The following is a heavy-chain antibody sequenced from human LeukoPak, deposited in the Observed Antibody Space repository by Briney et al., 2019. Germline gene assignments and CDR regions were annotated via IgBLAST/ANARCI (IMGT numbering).Heavy chain of an antibody. V-gene: IGHV4-39*01. Sequence: SETLSLTCTVYGGSISSSSYYWGWIRQPPGKGLEWIGSIYYSGSTYYNASLKSRVTISVDTSKNQFSLKLSSVTAADTAVYYCARQRSYYDSSGYSPAFDIWGQGTMVTVSS. CDR2: IYYSGST. CDR1: GGSISSSSYY. D-gene: IGHD3-22*01. J-gene: IGHJ3*02. CDR3: ARQRSYYDSSGYSPAFDI.